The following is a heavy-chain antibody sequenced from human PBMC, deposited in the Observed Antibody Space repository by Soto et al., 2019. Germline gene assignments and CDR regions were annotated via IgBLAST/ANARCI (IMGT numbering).Heavy chain of an antibody. V-gene: IGHV3-13*01. CDR2: IGTAGDT. Sequence: GSLRLSCAASGFTFSSYDMHWVRQATGKGLEWVSAIGTAGDTYYPGSVKGRFTISRENAKNSLYLQMNSLRAGDTAVYYCARGPFRGDYYYYYGMDVWGQGTTVTVSS. J-gene: IGHJ6*02. CDR1: GFTFSSYD. CDR3: ARGPFRGDYYYYYGMDV. D-gene: IGHD3-10*01.